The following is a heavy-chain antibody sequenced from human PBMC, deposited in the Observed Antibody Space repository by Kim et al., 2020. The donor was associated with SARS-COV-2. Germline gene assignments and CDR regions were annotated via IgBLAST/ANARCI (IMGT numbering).Heavy chain of an antibody. CDR3: ARTHYGDYV. CDR2: GTEK. Sequence: GTEKYYVDSVKGRFTISGDNAKKSLFLDVNSLRVEDTAVYYCARTHYGDYVWGQGTLVTVSS. V-gene: IGHV3-7*01. D-gene: IGHD4-17*01. J-gene: IGHJ4*02.